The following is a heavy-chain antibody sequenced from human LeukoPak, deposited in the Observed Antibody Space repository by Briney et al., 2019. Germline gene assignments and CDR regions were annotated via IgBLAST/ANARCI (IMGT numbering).Heavy chain of an antibody. J-gene: IGHJ6*03. CDR2: IYYSGST. CDR3: ARQDYDPPYYYYMDV. D-gene: IGHD3-3*01. CDR1: GGSISSYY. Sequence: SETLSLTCTVSGGSISSYYWSWLRQPPGKGLEWLGYIYYSGSTNYNPSLKSRVPISVDTSKNQFSLKLSSVTAADTAVYYCARQDYDPPYYYYMDVWGKGTTVTVSS. V-gene: IGHV4-59*08.